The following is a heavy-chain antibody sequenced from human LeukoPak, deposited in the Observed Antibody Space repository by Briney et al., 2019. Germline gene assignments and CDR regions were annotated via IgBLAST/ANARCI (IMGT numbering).Heavy chain of an antibody. CDR2: IYYSGST. Sequence: SETLSLTCTVSGGPISSSSYYWGWIRQPPGKGLEWIGSIYYSGSTYYNPSLKSRVTISVDTSKNQFSLKLSSVTAAETAVYYCGRDGRTTGAFDIWGQGTMVTVSS. J-gene: IGHJ3*02. D-gene: IGHD1-1*01. V-gene: IGHV4-39*07. CDR3: GRDGRTTGAFDI. CDR1: GGPISSSSYY.